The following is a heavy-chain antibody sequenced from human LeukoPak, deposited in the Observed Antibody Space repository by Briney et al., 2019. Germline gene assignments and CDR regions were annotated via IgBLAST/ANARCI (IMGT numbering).Heavy chain of an antibody. V-gene: IGHV4-39*07. Sequence: SETLSLTCTVSGGSISSSSYYWGWIRQPPGTGLEWIGSIYYSGSTYYNPSLKSRVTISVDTSKNQFSLKLSSVTAADTAVYYCARGEGYCSGGGCYPYNWFDSWGQGTLVTVSS. D-gene: IGHD2-15*01. CDR3: ARGEGYCSGGGCYPYNWFDS. J-gene: IGHJ5*01. CDR2: IYYSGST. CDR1: GGSISSSSYY.